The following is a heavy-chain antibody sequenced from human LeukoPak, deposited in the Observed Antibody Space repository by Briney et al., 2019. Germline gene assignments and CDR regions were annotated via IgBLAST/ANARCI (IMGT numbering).Heavy chain of an antibody. CDR2: IWYDGSNK. Sequence: GRSLRLSSAASGFTFSSYGMHWVRQAPGKGLEWVAVIWYDGSNKYYADSVKGRFTISRDNSKNTLYLQMNSLRAEDTAVYYCAGDGDYYDSSGYYSDYWGQGTLVTVSS. D-gene: IGHD3-22*01. CDR1: GFTFSSYG. J-gene: IGHJ4*02. V-gene: IGHV3-33*01. CDR3: AGDGDYYDSSGYYSDY.